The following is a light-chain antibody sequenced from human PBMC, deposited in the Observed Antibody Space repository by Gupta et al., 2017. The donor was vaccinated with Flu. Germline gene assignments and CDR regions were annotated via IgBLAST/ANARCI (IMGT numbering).Light chain of an antibody. CDR1: QSVSSN. CDR3: HQYNNWPRT. CDR2: GAS. Sequence: DTMMTQSPATLSVSQGARATLSCRASQSVSSNLAWYQQKPGQAPRLLIYGASTRATGIPARFSGSGSGTEFTLTISSLQSEDCAIYYCHQYNNWPRTFGQGTKVEIK. J-gene: IGKJ1*01. V-gene: IGKV3-15*01.